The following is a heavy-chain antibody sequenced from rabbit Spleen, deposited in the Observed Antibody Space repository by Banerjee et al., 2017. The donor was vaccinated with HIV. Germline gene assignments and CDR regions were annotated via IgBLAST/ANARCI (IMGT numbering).Heavy chain of an antibody. D-gene: IGHD8-1*01. V-gene: IGHV1S40*01. CDR1: GFDFSSNA. J-gene: IGHJ6*01. Sequence: QSLEESGGDLVTPGASLTLTCTASGFDFSSNAMCWVRQAPGKGPEWIACIDTNNGDTDYANWPKGRFTISKTSSTTVTLQMTSLTVADTATYFCARDTGSSFSSYGMDLWGPGTLVTVS. CDR3: ARDTGSSFSSYGMDL. CDR2: IDTNNGDT.